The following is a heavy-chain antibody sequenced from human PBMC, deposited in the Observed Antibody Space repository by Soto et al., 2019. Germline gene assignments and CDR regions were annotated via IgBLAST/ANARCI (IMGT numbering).Heavy chain of an antibody. CDR1: GGSISSSNW. CDR2: IYHSGST. J-gene: IGHJ3*01. Sequence: SETLSLTCAVSGGSISSSNWWSWVRQPPGKGLEWIGEIYHSGSTNHNPSLKSRVTISVDKSKNQFSLKLSSVTAADTAVYYCARDAPYYYDSSAAYFLWGQGTMVTVSS. CDR3: ARDAPYYYDSSAAYFL. D-gene: IGHD3-22*01. V-gene: IGHV4-4*02.